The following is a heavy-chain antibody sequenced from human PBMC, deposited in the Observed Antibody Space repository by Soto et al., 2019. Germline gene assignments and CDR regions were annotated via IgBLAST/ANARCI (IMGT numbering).Heavy chain of an antibody. CDR1: GFIFQDYA. J-gene: IGHJ2*01. CDR3: AKGDSSGSFDP. D-gene: IGHD2-21*01. Sequence: EVQLFESGGGLVESGGSLRLSCAASGFIFQDYAMSWVRQAPGKGLEWVSTITSSDDITYSAARVRGRVTISRDNSANSLFLLLTNLTVDATATYFCAKGDSSGSFDPWG. V-gene: IGHV3-23*01. CDR2: ITSSDDIT.